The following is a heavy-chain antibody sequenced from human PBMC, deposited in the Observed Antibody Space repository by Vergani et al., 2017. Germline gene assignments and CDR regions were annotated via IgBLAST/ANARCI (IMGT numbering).Heavy chain of an antibody. CDR2: IYVSGIT. CDR1: GASINNDFYY. CDR3: ARDNKQVRPRALDL. D-gene: IGHD2/OR15-2a*01. Sequence: QVQLQESGPGLVKPSQTLSLTCTVSGASINNDFYYWHWIRQPAGKGMEWIGSIYVSGITDYNSSLQSRVPMSVDTSKNQFSLTLTTVTAADTAVYYCARDNKQVRPRALDLWGQGTMVTVSS. V-gene: IGHV4-61*02. J-gene: IGHJ3*01.